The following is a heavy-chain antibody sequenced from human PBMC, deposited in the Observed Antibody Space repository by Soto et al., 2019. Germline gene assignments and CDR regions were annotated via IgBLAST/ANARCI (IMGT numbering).Heavy chain of an antibody. D-gene: IGHD3-22*01. CDR3: ASAKYYYDSSGYYYFDY. CDR1: CGSISSGDYY. J-gene: IGHJ4*02. V-gene: IGHV4-30-4*01. Sequence: PSETLSLTCTVSCGSISSGDYYWSWIRQPPGKGLEWIGYIYYSGSTYYNPSLKSRVTISVDTSKNQFSLKLSSVTAADTAVYYCASAKYYYDSSGYYYFDYWGQGTLVTSPQ. CDR2: IYYSGST.